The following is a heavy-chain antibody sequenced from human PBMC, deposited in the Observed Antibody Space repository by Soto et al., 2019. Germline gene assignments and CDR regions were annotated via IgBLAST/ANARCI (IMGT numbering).Heavy chain of an antibody. CDR2: ITFRGDYT. J-gene: IGHJ4*02. Sequence: EVQLLESGGGLVSPGGSLRLSCAASGFTFSSYAMSWVRQAPGKGLEWLAGITFRGDYTYYADSMKGRFSLSRDNSRNRLDLQMNNLKVEDTALYYCAKLGTMGVFDNWGQGTLLTVSS. CDR3: AKLGTMGVFDN. D-gene: IGHD1-26*01. CDR1: GFTFSSYA. V-gene: IGHV3-23*01.